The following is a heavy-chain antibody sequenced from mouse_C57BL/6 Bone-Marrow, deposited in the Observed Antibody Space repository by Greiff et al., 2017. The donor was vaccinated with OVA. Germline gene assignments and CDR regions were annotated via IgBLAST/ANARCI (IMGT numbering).Heavy chain of an antibody. Sequence: VQLQQPGAELVKPGASVKMSCKASGYTFTSYWITWVKQRPGQGLEWIGDIYPGSGSTNYNEKFKSKATLTVDTSSSTAYLQLSSLTSEDSAVYYCSRCGGYNWYFDGWGTGTTVTVSS. D-gene: IGHD2-2*01. CDR3: SRCGGYNWYFDG. CDR2: IYPGSGST. V-gene: IGHV1-55*01. J-gene: IGHJ1*03. CDR1: GYTFTSYW.